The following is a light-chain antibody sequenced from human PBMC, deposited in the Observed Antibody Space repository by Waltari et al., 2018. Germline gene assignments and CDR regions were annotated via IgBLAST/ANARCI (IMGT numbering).Light chain of an antibody. V-gene: IGLV3-19*01. CDR2: GKE. CDR1: SLRTSY. J-gene: IGLJ3*02. Sequence: SSELTQGPDVSVALGQTVKITCQGDSLRTSYASWYQVKQGQAPVLVLFGKEKRPSGTPDRISGYSSGTTSSLTITGAQAEDEADYYCHSRKGRDNQVVFGGGTKLTVL. CDR3: HSRKGRDNQVV.